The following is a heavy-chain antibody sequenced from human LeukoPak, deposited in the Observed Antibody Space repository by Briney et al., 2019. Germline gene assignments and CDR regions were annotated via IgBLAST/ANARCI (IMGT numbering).Heavy chain of an antibody. CDR3: ATYSYDYNDY. J-gene: IGHJ4*02. CDR1: GFTFSSYA. CDR2: ISNNGGST. D-gene: IGHD5-18*01. V-gene: IGHV3-23*01. Sequence: GGSLRLSCAASGFTFSSYAMSWVRQAPGEGLEWVSTISNNGGSTYQTDSVKGRSTISRDNSKNTLYLQMNSLRAEDTAIYYCATYSYDYNDYWGQGTLVTVSS.